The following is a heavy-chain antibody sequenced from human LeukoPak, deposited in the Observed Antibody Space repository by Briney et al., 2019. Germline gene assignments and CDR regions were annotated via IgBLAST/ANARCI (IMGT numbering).Heavy chain of an antibody. V-gene: IGHV4-61*08. Sequence: PSETLSLTCTVSGGSISSGGYYWSWIRQPPGKGLEWIGYIYYSGSTNYNPSLKSRVTISVDTSKNQFSLKLSSVTAADTAVYYCARAWIQHWFDPWGQGTLVTVSS. CDR1: GGSISSGGYY. D-gene: IGHD5-18*01. J-gene: IGHJ5*02. CDR3: ARAWIQHWFDP. CDR2: IYYSGST.